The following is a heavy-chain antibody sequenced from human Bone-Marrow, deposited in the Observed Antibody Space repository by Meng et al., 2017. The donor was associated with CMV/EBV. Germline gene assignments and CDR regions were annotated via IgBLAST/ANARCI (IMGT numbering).Heavy chain of an antibody. V-gene: IGHV3-30*04. CDR1: GFTFSSYA. CDR2: ISYDGSNK. Sequence: GESLKISCAASGFTFSSYAMHWVRQAPGKGLEWVAVISYDGSNKYYADSVKGRFTISRDNAKNSLYLQMNSLRAEDTAVYYCARDEDRNPKDIVLMVYDVRGLMDVWGQGTTVTVSS. D-gene: IGHD2-8*01. J-gene: IGHJ6*02. CDR3: ARDEDRNPKDIVLMVYDVRGLMDV.